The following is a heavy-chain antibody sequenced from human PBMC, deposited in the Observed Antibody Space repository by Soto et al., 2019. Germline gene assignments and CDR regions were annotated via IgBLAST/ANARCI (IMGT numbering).Heavy chain of an antibody. J-gene: IGHJ5*02. CDR1: GGSISSSSYY. CDR3: AGAVLLWFGELSSQHWFDP. Sequence: PSETLSLTCTVSGGSISSSSYYWGWIRQPPGKGLEWIGSIYYSGSTYYNPSLKSRVTISVDTSKNQFSLKLSSVTAADTAVYYCAGAVLLWFGELSSQHWFDPWGQGTLVTVPQ. V-gene: IGHV4-39*07. D-gene: IGHD3-10*01. CDR2: IYYSGST.